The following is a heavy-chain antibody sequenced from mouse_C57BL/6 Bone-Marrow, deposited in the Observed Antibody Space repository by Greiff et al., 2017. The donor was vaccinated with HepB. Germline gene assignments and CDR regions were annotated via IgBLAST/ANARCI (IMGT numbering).Heavy chain of an antibody. CDR2: IDPSDSYT. Sequence: QVQLQQPGAELVKPGASVKLSCKASGYTFTSYWMQWVNQRPGQGLEWIGEIDPSDSYTNYNQKFKGKATLTVDTSSSTAYMQLRSLTSEDAAVYYCARRGWDGDYWGQGTTLTVSS. D-gene: IGHD4-1*01. CDR3: ARRGWDGDY. V-gene: IGHV1-50*01. J-gene: IGHJ2*01. CDR1: GYTFTSYW.